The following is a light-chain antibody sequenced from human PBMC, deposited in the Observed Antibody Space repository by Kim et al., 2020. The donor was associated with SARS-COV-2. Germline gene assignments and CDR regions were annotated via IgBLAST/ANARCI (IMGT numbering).Light chain of an antibody. CDR1: QSSSSF. CDR3: QQSYT. Sequence: ASLSASVGDRVTITCRASQSSSSFLNWYQQKPGKAPNLLFYAAATLQSGVPARFSGSESGTEFTLTISSLQPEDFATYYCQQSYTFGQGTKVDIK. V-gene: IGKV1-39*01. J-gene: IGKJ1*01. CDR2: AAA.